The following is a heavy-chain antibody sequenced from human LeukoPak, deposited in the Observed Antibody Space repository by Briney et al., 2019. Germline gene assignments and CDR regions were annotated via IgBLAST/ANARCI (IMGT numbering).Heavy chain of an antibody. CDR2: IYYSGST. J-gene: IGHJ4*02. Sequence: SETLSLTCTVSGGSISSSGYYWGWIRQPPGKGLEWIGNIYYSGSTYYNPSLKSRVTISVDTSKNQFSLKLSSVTAADTAVYYCARDGYSGNDGLWGQGTLVTVSS. CDR3: ARDGYSGNDGL. D-gene: IGHD5-12*01. V-gene: IGHV4-39*07. CDR1: GGSISSSGYY.